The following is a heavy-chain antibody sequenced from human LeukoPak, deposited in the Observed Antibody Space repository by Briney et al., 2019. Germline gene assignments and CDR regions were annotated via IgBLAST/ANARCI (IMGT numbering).Heavy chain of an antibody. CDR3: ARTYSYGLFDY. V-gene: IGHV1-2*02. J-gene: IGHJ4*02. CDR1: GYTFTGYY. D-gene: IGHD5-18*01. Sequence: GASVKVSCKASGYTFTGYYMHWVRQAPGQGLEWMGWINPNSGGTNYAQKFQGRVTMTRNTSISTAYMELSSLRSEDTAVYYCARTYSYGLFDYWGQGTLVTVSS. CDR2: INPNSGGT.